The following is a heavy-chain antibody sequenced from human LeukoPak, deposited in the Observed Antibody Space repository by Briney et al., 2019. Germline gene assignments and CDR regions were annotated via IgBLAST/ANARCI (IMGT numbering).Heavy chain of an antibody. CDR2: ISGSGGST. V-gene: IGHV3-23*01. Sequence: PGGSLRLSCAASGFTFSSYAMSWVRQAPGKGLEWVSVISGSGGSTYYADSVKGRFTISRDNSKNTLYLQMDSLRAEDTAVYFCAKRGPSIVVVPSDGVADYWGQGTLVTVSS. J-gene: IGHJ4*02. CDR3: AKRGPSIVVVPSDGVADY. D-gene: IGHD3-22*01. CDR1: GFTFSSYA.